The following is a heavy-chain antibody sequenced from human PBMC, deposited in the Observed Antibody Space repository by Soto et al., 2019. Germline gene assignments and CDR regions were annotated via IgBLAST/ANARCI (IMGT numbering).Heavy chain of an antibody. J-gene: IGHJ4*02. CDR1: GFTGFTFDKYW. V-gene: IGHV3-74*01. Sequence: EVQLVESGGGLVQPGGSLRLSCAASGFTGFTFDKYWMHWVRQAPGKGLVWVSHINSDGSTTTYADSVKGRFTISRDNAKNTLYLQMNSLTAEETAVYYCARDRGYSYDYWGQGTRVTVSS. CDR2: INSDGSTT. D-gene: IGHD5-18*01. CDR3: ARDRGYSYDY.